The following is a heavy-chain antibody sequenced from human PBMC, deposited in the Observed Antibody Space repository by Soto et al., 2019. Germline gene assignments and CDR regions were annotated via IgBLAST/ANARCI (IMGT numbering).Heavy chain of an antibody. CDR3: AKDGPTYSSSFHYYYYYGMDV. V-gene: IGHV3-30*02. CDR2: IWYDGSNK. J-gene: IGHJ6*02. D-gene: IGHD6-13*01. CDR1: GFTFSSYG. Sequence: PGGSLRLSCAASGFTFSSYGMHWVRQAPGKGLEWVAVIWYDGSNKYYADSVKGRFTISRDNSKNTLYLQMNSLRAEDTAVYYCAKDGPTYSSSFHYYYYYGMDVWGQGTTVTVSS.